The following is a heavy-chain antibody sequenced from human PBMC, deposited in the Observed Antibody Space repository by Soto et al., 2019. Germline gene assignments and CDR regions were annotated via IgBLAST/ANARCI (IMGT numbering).Heavy chain of an antibody. D-gene: IGHD1-7*01. CDR2: ITATGGNT. CDR3: AKCMQAYWNYDAHHI. Sequence: GGSLRLSCAASGFTFSTYSMTWVRQAPGKGLEWVAHITATGGNTYYADSVRGRFTISRDTSGNTLYLQMNSLRAEDTALYYCAKCMQAYWNYDAHHIWGQGTVVTVSS. CDR1: GFTFSTYS. J-gene: IGHJ3*02. V-gene: IGHV3-23*01.